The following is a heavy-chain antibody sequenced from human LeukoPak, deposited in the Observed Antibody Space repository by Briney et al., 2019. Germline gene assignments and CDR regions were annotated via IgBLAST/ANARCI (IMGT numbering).Heavy chain of an antibody. V-gene: IGHV3-21*01. CDR3: ARDVELRPAFDI. D-gene: IGHD1-26*01. J-gene: IGHJ3*02. CDR1: GFTFSSYS. Sequence: PGGSLRLSCAASGFTFSSYSMNWVRQAPGKGLEWVSSISSSSSYIYYADSVKGRFTISRDNAKNSPYLQMNSLRAEDTAVYYCARDVELRPAFDIWGQGTMVTVSS. CDR2: ISSSSSYI.